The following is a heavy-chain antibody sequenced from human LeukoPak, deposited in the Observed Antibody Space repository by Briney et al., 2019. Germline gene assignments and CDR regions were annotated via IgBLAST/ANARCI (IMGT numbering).Heavy chain of an antibody. CDR3: ARRSGIAVAGAFDY. J-gene: IGHJ4*02. Sequence: GGSLRLSCAASGFTFSSYGMSWVRQAPGKGLEWVSGISSIDGSTYYADSVKGRFTVSRDNSKNTLYLQMNSLRAEDTAVYYCARRSGIAVAGAFDYWGQGTLVTVSS. D-gene: IGHD6-19*01. CDR2: ISSIDGST. CDR1: GFTFSSYG. V-gene: IGHV3-23*01.